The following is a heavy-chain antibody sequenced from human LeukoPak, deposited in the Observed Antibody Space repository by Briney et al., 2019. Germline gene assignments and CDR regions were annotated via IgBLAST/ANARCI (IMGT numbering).Heavy chain of an antibody. V-gene: IGHV4-34*01. CDR2: INHSGST. D-gene: IGHD6-13*01. CDR1: GGSFSGYY. Sequence: SETLSLTCAVYGGSFSGYYWSWIRQPPGKGLEWIGEINHSGSTNYNPSLKSRVTISVDTSKNQFSLKLSPVTAADTAVYYCARGRSVHSSSWYPNYFDYWGQGTLVTVSS. CDR3: ARGRSVHSSSWYPNYFDY. J-gene: IGHJ4*02.